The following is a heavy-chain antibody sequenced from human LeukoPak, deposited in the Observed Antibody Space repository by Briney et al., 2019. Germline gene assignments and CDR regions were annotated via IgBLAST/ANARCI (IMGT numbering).Heavy chain of an antibody. CDR3: ARGRHGDHVSLFEY. CDR1: GFTVSSNY. D-gene: IGHD3-10*02. Sequence: PGGSLRLSCAASGFTVSSNYMSWVRQAPGKGLEWVSVIYSGGSTYYADSVKGRFTISRDNSKNTLYLQMSSLRAEDTAVYYCARGRHGDHVSLFEYWGQGTLVTVSS. CDR2: IYSGGST. V-gene: IGHV3-66*01. J-gene: IGHJ4*02.